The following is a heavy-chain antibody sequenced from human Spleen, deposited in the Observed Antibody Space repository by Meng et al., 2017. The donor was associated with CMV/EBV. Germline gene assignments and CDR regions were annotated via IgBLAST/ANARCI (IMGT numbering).Heavy chain of an antibody. Sequence: ASVKVSCKASGYTFTDYYMHWVRQAPGQGLEWMGWSNPYSGDTIYAQKFQGRVTMTRDTSISTAYMELSRLRSDDTAVYYCARDPGGRWPRPLWGQGTLVTVSS. CDR1: GYTFTDYY. V-gene: IGHV1-2*02. D-gene: IGHD5-12*01. J-gene: IGHJ4*02. CDR3: ARDPGGRWPRPL. CDR2: SNPYSGDT.